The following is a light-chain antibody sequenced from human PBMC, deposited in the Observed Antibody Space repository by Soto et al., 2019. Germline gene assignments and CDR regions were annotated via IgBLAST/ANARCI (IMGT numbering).Light chain of an antibody. CDR3: QQLNRYPLS. Sequence: IQLTQSPSSLSASIGDRVTITCRASQGISSYLAWYRQKAGKAPELLIEAASTLQSGVPSRFSGSGSGTDFALTISSLQPEDFATYYCQQLNRYPLSFGGGTKVEIK. V-gene: IGKV1-9*01. J-gene: IGKJ4*01. CDR2: AAS. CDR1: QGISSY.